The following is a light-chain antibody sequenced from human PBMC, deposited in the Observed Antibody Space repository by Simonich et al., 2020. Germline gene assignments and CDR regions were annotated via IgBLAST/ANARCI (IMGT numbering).Light chain of an antibody. CDR1: QSVLYSSNNKNY. J-gene: IGKJ3*01. CDR2: WAS. V-gene: IGKV4-1*01. Sequence: DIVMTQSPDSLAVSLGERATINCKSSQSVLYSSNNKNYLAWYPQKPGQPPKLLIYWASTRESGVPDRFSGSGSGTDFTLTISSLQAEDVAVYYCQQYYSTPFTFGPGTKLDIK. CDR3: QQYYSTPFT.